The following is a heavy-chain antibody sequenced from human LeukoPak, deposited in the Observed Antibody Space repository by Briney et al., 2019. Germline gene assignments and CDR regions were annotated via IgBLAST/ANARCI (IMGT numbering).Heavy chain of an antibody. J-gene: IGHJ4*02. D-gene: IGHD1-26*01. CDR2: IRYDGSNK. V-gene: IGHV3-30*02. Sequence: GGSLRLSCAASGFTFSSYGMHWVRQAPGKGLEWVAFIRYDGSNKYYADSVKGRFTISRDNSKNTLYLQMNSLRAEDTAVYYCARGGFVGATTDFDYWGQGTLVTVSS. CDR1: GFTFSSYG. CDR3: ARGGFVGATTDFDY.